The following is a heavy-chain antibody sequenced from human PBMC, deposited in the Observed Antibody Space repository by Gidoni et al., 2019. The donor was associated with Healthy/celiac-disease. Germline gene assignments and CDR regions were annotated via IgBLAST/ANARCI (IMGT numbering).Heavy chain of an antibody. CDR2: ISSSSSYT. CDR3: ARDRWELLAYYYGMDV. V-gene: IGHV3-11*05. J-gene: IGHJ6*02. D-gene: IGHD1-26*01. CDR1: GFPFSDYY. Sequence: QVQLVESGGGLVTPGGSLRLSFADSGFPFSDYYMSWIRQAPGKGLEGVSYISSSSSYTNYADSVKGRFTISRDNAKNSLYLQMNSLRAEDTAVYYCARDRWELLAYYYGMDVWGQGTTVTVSS.